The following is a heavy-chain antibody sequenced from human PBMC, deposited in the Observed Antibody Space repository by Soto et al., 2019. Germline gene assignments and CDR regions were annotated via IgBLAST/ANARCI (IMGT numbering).Heavy chain of an antibody. CDR1: GFSLSTSGVG. V-gene: IGHV2-5*02. CDR3: THSVRSRWYRLVNI. J-gene: IGHJ3*02. CDR2: IYWDDDK. Sequence: QITLKESGHTLVKPTQTLTLTCTFSGFSLSTSGVGVGWIRQPPGKALEWLALIYWDDDKRYSPSLKSRLTITKDTAKIQVVITRTNMDPLDTATFYCTHSVRSRWYRLVNIWGQGTMVTVSS. D-gene: IGHD6-13*01.